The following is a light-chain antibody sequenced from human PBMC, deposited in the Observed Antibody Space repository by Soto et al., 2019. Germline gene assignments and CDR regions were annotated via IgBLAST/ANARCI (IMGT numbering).Light chain of an antibody. CDR3: QQSYTTPYT. CDR1: QSIRSY. V-gene: IGKV1-39*01. Sequence: DIQMTQSPSSLSASVGDRVTITCRASQSIRSYLNWYHQKLGKTPQLLIYGASNLQSGAPSRFTGSGSGTHFTLTISSLQPEDFATYYCQQSYTTPYTFGQGTKLEIK. CDR2: GAS. J-gene: IGKJ2*01.